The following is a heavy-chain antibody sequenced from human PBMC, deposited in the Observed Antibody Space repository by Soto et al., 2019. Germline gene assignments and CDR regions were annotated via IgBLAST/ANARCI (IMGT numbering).Heavy chain of an antibody. CDR1: GYAFPSHY. V-gene: IGHV1-8*01. CDR2: MDPNSGAT. Sequence: ASVKVSCKAYGYAFPSHYVNWVRQASGQGLEWMGWMDPNSGATGFAPKFQGRVTMTRNTSISKAYMDLSSLTSEDTAVYYCERKATWGRAPDEYYYYALDVWGQGTPVTVSS. CDR3: ERKATWGRAPDEYYYYALDV. D-gene: IGHD3-16*01. J-gene: IGHJ6*02.